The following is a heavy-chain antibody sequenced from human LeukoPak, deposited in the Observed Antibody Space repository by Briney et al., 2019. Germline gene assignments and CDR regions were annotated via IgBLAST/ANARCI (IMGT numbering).Heavy chain of an antibody. J-gene: IGHJ4*02. CDR1: GYTFTGYF. CDR3: AKDLRGYSYGFPDY. CDR2: ISYDGSNK. Sequence: RVSCKASGYTFTGYFMHWVRQAPGKGLEWVAVISYDGSNKYYADSVKGRFTISRDNSKNTLYLQMNSLRAEDTAVYYCAKDLRGYSYGFPDYWGQGTLVTVSS. V-gene: IGHV3-30*18. D-gene: IGHD5-18*01.